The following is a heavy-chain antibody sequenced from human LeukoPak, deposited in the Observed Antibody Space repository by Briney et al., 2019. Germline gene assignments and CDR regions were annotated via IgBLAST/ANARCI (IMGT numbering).Heavy chain of an antibody. CDR1: GYTFTSYG. D-gene: IGHD3-22*01. V-gene: IGHV1-18*01. CDR3: ASHGRRYYDSSGYPPPFDY. Sequence: ASVKVSCKASGYTFTSYGISWVRQAPGQGLEWMGWISAYNGNTNYAQKLQGRVTMTTDTSTSTAYMELRSLRSDDTAVYYCASHGRRYYDSSGYPPPFDYWGQGTLVTVSS. CDR2: ISAYNGNT. J-gene: IGHJ4*02.